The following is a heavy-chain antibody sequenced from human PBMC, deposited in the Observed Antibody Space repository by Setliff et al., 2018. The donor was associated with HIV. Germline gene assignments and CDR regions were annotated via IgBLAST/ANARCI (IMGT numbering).Heavy chain of an antibody. J-gene: IGHJ5*02. Sequence: GGSLRLSCAASGFNLITYGTHWVRQAPGKGLEWVAFIQYDGDDTHFLESVKGRFTISRDTSNSTLYLHLSSLRPEDTAVYYCARDLPRPQQLVQDNWFDPWGQGTLVTVSS. CDR1: GFNLITYG. D-gene: IGHD6-13*01. CDR2: IQYDGDDT. CDR3: ARDLPRPQQLVQDNWFDP. V-gene: IGHV3-30*02.